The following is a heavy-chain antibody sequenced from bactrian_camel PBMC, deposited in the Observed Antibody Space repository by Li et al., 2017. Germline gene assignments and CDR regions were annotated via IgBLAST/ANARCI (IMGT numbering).Heavy chain of an antibody. D-gene: IGHD1*01. V-gene: IGHV3S6*01. Sequence: HVQLVESGGGSVRPGGSLTLSCAVSGSGDTASPYCMAWFRQPPGKEREGIAGIEADGTVRYTDAVKGRFTISKDSAERTLFLQMTGLKPEDTAMYYCAALRDCYSRAWLTSFWKDANETTKTWFVASWGQGTQVTVS. J-gene: IGHJ4*01. CDR2: IEADGTVR. CDR3: AALRDCYSRAWLTSFWKDANETTKTWFVAS. CDR1: GSGDTASPYC.